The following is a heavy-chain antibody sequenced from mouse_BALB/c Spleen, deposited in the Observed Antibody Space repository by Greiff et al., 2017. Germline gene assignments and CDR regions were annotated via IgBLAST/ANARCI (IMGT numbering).Heavy chain of an antibody. J-gene: IGHJ1*01. CDR2: IDPENGNT. D-gene: IGHD2-1*01. CDR3: ASGHGNYVWYFDV. Sequence: EVQLQQSGAELVRPGALVKLSCKASGFNIKDYYMPWVKQRPEQGLEWIGWIDPENGNTIYDPKFQGKASITADTSSNTAYLQLSSLTSEDTAVYYCASGHGNYVWYFDVWGAGTTVTVSS. CDR1: GFNIKDYY. V-gene: IGHV14-1*02.